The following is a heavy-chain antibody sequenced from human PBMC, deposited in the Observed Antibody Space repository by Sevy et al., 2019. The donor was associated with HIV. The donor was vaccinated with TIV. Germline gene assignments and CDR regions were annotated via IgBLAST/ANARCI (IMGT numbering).Heavy chain of an antibody. CDR2: ISWDGGST. CDR3: AKDYCGGDCYRDYQYYFDY. J-gene: IGHJ4*02. CDR1: GFTLDDYT. D-gene: IGHD2-21*02. V-gene: IGHV3-43*01. Sequence: GGSLRLSCAASGFTLDDYTMHWVRQAPGKGLEWVSLISWDGGSTYYADSVKGRFTISRDNSKNSLYLQMNSLRTEDTALYYCAKDYCGGDCYRDYQYYFDYWGQGTLVTVSS.